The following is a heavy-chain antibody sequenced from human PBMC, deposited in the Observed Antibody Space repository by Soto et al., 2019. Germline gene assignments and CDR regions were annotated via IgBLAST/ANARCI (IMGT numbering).Heavy chain of an antibody. D-gene: IGHD3-22*01. CDR2: IIPIFGTA. V-gene: IGHV1-69*13. CDR1: GGTFSSYA. CDR3: ARAARSYYYDSSGPGNWFDP. J-gene: IGHJ5*02. Sequence: ASVKVSCKASGGTFSSYAISWVRQAPGQGLEWMGGIIPIFGTANYAQKFQGRVTITADESTSTAYMELSSLRSEDTAVYYCARAARSYYYDSSGPGNWFDPWGQGTLVTVSS.